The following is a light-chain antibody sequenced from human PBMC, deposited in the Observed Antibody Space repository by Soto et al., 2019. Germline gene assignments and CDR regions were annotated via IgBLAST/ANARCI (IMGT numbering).Light chain of an antibody. CDR2: DAT. CDR1: RTVGNF. V-gene: IGKV3-11*01. CDR3: QQRSNWPIA. Sequence: EIVLTQSPATLSLSPGERATLSCRASRTVGNFLAWYQQKPGQAPSLLIYDATHRATGIPARFSGSGSGTDFTLTISSLEPDDFGVYYCQQRSNWPIAFGQGTRLEIK. J-gene: IGKJ5*01.